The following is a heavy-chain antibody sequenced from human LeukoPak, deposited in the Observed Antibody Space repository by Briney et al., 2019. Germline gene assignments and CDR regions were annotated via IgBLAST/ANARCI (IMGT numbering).Heavy chain of an antibody. V-gene: IGHV3-15*07. D-gene: IGHD1-1*01. CDR2: IKRKTDDGTT. CDR1: GFSFSDTW. CDR3: TTQSGAWNFDY. J-gene: IGHJ4*02. Sequence: GGSLRLSCAASGFSFSDTWMNWVRQAPGKGLEWVGLIKRKTDDGTTDYAAPEKGRFTISRDDSKNTLYLQMNSLKAEDTAVYYCTTQSGAWNFDYWGQGTLVTVSS.